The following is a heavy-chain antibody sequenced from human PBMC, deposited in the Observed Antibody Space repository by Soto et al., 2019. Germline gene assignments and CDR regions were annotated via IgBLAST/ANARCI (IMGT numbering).Heavy chain of an antibody. CDR1: GVAFSTYA. J-gene: IGHJ4*02. Sequence: PGGSLRLSCAASGVAFSTYAMSWVRQAPGKGLEWVANIKTDGSETHYVDSVKGRFTISRDNPKTSLSLQMNSLRVEDTAVYFCTSDRYPRFYHGSGSYPYYWGQGTPVTVSS. CDR3: TSDRYPRFYHGSGSYPYY. V-gene: IGHV3-7*03. CDR2: IKTDGSET. D-gene: IGHD3-10*01.